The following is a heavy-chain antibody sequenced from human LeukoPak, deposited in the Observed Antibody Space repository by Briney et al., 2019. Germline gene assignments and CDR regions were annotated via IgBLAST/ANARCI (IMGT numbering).Heavy chain of an antibody. Sequence: GASVKVSCKVSGYTLTELSMHWVRQAPGKGLEWMGGFDPEDGETIYAQKFQGRVTMTEDTSTDTAYMELSSLRSEDTAVYYCATGPPKERYFDWLFNWGQGTLVTVSS. CDR1: GYTLTELS. CDR2: FDPEDGET. CDR3: ATGPPKERYFDWLFN. D-gene: IGHD3-9*01. V-gene: IGHV1-24*01. J-gene: IGHJ4*02.